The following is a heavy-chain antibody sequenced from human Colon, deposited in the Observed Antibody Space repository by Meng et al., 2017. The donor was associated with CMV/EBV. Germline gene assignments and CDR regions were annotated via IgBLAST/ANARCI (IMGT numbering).Heavy chain of an antibody. CDR1: GGSISGDY. Sequence: QHWGACLLKSSETRLLPCSVYGGSISGDYWSWIRQPPGKGLEWIGEINHSGSTNYNPSLKSRVTRSVDTSKNQFSLKLSSVTAADTAVYYCARGRYSGYLPWGQGTLVTVSS. CDR2: INHSGST. CDR3: ARGRYSGYLP. V-gene: IGHV4-34*01. D-gene: IGHD5-12*01. J-gene: IGHJ5*02.